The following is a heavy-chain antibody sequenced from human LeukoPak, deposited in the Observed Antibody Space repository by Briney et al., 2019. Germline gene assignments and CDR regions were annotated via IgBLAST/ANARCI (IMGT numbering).Heavy chain of an antibody. CDR3: ARGPHYYDSSGYYLFDY. J-gene: IGHJ4*02. CDR1: GGSISSYY. Sequence: SETLSLTCTVSGGSISSYYWSWIRQPPGKGLEWIGYIYYSGSTNYNPSLKSRVTISVDTSKNQFSLKLSPVTAADTAVYYCARGPHYYDSSGYYLFDYWGQGTLVTVSS. V-gene: IGHV4-59*01. CDR2: IYYSGST. D-gene: IGHD3-22*01.